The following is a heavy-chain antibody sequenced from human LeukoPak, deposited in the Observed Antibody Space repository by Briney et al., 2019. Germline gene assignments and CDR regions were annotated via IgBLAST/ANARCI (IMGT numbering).Heavy chain of an antibody. D-gene: IGHD6-19*01. Sequence: SGGSLRLSCAASGFIFSAYAMSWVRQAPGKGLEWVSAISGSGGSTYYADSVKGRFTISRDNSKNTLYLQMNSLRAEDTAVYYCAKDLGKQWLEAFDIWGQGTMVTVSS. J-gene: IGHJ3*02. CDR1: GFIFSAYA. CDR2: ISGSGGST. V-gene: IGHV3-23*01. CDR3: AKDLGKQWLEAFDI.